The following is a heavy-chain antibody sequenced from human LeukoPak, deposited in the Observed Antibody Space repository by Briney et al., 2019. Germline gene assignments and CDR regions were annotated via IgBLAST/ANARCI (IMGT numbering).Heavy chain of an antibody. Sequence: PSETLSLTCTVSGGSISSSSYCWGWIRQPPGTGLEWIGRIYYSGSTYYNPSLKSRVTISVDTSKNQFSLKLSSVTAADTAVYYCVRHGDSSGYYLQEVYYFDYWGQGTLVTVSS. J-gene: IGHJ4*02. CDR2: IYYSGST. CDR1: GGSISSSSYC. D-gene: IGHD3-22*01. CDR3: VRHGDSSGYYLQEVYYFDY. V-gene: IGHV4-39*01.